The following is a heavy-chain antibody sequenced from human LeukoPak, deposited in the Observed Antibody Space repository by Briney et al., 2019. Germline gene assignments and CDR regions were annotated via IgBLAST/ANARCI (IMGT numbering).Heavy chain of an antibody. CDR1: GDSISGYY. CDR2: IYYSGST. CDR3: ARDTGRGYSGYDFWGLGY. Sequence: SETLSLTCTVSGDSISGYYRTWIRQPPGKGLEWIGYIYYSGSTNYNPSLKSRVTISVDSSKNQLSLKLSYVTAADTAVYFCARDTGRGYSGYDFWGLGYWGQGTLVTVSS. J-gene: IGHJ4*02. D-gene: IGHD5-12*01. V-gene: IGHV4-59*01.